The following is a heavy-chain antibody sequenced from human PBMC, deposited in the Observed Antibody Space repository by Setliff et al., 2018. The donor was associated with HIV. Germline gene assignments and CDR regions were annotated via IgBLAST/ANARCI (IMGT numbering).Heavy chain of an antibody. CDR1: GGSISSYY. CDR3: ARNKDRYGAIDY. J-gene: IGHJ4*02. CDR2: ISYSGTT. V-gene: IGHV4-59*01. Sequence: SETLSLTCTVSGGSISSYYWSWIRQPPGKGLEWIGYISYSGTTDYNPSLNTRVTISLDTAKKQFSLRLNLVTAGDTALHYCARNKDRYGAIDYWGQGTLVTVSS. D-gene: IGHD3-9*01.